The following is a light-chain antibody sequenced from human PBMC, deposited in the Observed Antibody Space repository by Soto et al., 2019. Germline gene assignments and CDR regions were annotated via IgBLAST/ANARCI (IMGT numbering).Light chain of an antibody. CDR3: NSYTSISTYV. J-gene: IGLJ1*01. Sequence: QAVVTQPPSVSGSPGQSVAISCTGTSSDVGSFNRVSWYQQPPGTAPKLLIYEVSSRPSGVPDRFSGSKSGNTASLTISGLQAEDEADYYCNSYTSISTYVFGTGTKLTVL. V-gene: IGLV2-18*02. CDR2: EVS. CDR1: SSDVGSFNR.